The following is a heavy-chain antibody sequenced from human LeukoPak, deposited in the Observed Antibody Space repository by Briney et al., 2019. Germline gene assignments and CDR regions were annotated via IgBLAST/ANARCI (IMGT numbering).Heavy chain of an antibody. J-gene: IGHJ6*03. V-gene: IGHV1-69*05. CDR2: IIPIFGTA. D-gene: IGHD1-26*01. CDR3: AREGSGSYGDYYMDV. Sequence: GASVKVSCKASGGTFSSYAISWLRQAPGQGLEWMGGIIPIFGTANYAQKFQGRVTITTDESTSTAYMELSSLRSEDTAVYYCAREGSGSYGDYYMDVWGKGTTVTVSS. CDR1: GGTFSSYA.